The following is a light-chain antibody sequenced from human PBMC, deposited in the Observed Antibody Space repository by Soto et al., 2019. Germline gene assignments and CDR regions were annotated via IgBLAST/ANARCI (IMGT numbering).Light chain of an antibody. Sequence: DIQMTQSPSTLSASVGDRVTITCRASQSISTWLAWYQQKPGKVPKLLIYGASSLASGVPSRFSGSGSGTEFTLTISSLQPDDFATYYCQHYHSFSITFGQGTRLEIK. CDR2: GAS. CDR1: QSISTW. CDR3: QHYHSFSIT. V-gene: IGKV1-5*01. J-gene: IGKJ5*01.